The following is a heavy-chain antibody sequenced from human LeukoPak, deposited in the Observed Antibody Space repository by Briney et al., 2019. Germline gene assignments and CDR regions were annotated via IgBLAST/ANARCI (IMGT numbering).Heavy chain of an antibody. J-gene: IGHJ3*02. CDR3: ARVPPPIAARPPQGGAFDI. V-gene: IGHV1-18*01. D-gene: IGHD6-6*01. CDR1: GYTFTSYG. Sequence: ASVKVSCKASGYTFTSYGISWVRQAPGQGLEWMGWISAYNGNTNYAQKLQGRVTMTTDTSTSTAYMELRSLRSDDTAVYYCARVPPPIAARPPQGGAFDIWGQGTMVTVSS. CDR2: ISAYNGNT.